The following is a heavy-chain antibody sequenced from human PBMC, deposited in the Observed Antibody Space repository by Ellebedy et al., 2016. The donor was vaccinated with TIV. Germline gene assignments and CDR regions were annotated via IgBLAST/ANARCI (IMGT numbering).Heavy chain of an antibody. Sequence: GESLKISXAASGFTFKNYNMNWVRQAPGKGLEWVSAFSTDRPYTYYADSVKGRFTISRDNAKNSLYLQMNSLRAEDTAVYYCVRDSNYGDYWGQGTQVTVSS. CDR1: GFTFKNYN. J-gene: IGHJ4*02. V-gene: IGHV3-21*01. CDR2: FSTDRPYT. CDR3: VRDSNYGDY. D-gene: IGHD2/OR15-2a*01.